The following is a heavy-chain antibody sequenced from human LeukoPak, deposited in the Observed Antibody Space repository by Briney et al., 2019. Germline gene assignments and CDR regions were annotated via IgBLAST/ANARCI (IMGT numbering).Heavy chain of an antibody. CDR3: ARDQAATNTQVRFCLD. Sequence: GASVKVSCKASGGTFSSYAISWVRQAPGQGLEWMGGIIPMFATANYAQKLQGRVTMTTDTSTSTAYMDLRSLRSDDTAVYYCARDQAATNTQVRFCLDWGQGTLVTVS. D-gene: IGHD3-9*01. CDR1: GGTFSSYA. CDR2: IIPMFATA. V-gene: IGHV1-69*05. J-gene: IGHJ4*02.